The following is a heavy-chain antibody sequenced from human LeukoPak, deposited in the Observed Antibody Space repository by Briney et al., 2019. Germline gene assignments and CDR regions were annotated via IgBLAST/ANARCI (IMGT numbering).Heavy chain of an antibody. Sequence: PGGSLRLSCAASGFTFSNYEMNWVRQAPGKGLEWVSYISSRGSTIYYADSVKGRFTISRDNAKNSLYLQMNSLRAEETAVYYCARNGRYGGYDAFDIWGQGTMVTVSS. V-gene: IGHV3-48*03. J-gene: IGHJ3*02. CDR1: GFTFSNYE. CDR3: ARNGRYGGYDAFDI. CDR2: ISSRGSTI. D-gene: IGHD5-12*01.